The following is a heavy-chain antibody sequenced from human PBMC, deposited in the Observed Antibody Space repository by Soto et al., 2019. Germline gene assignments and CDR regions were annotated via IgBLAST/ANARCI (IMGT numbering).Heavy chain of an antibody. CDR2: ISSSNSTI. CDR3: SRDHYSDFWSTSYGTDPGYYYDMDV. Sequence: EEQLVESGGGLAQPGGSLRLSCAASGFTLSSYSMNWVRQAPGKGLEWVSYISSSNSTIYYADSVKGRFTISRDNAENSVYLATNGLRGEDTAVYYWSRDHYSDFWSTSYGTDPGYYYDMDVWGKGTTVNVSS. J-gene: IGHJ6*03. D-gene: IGHD3-3*01. CDR1: GFTLSSYS. V-gene: IGHV3-48*01.